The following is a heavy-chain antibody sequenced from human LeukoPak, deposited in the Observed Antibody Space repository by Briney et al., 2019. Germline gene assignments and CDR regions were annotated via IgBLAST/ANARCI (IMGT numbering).Heavy chain of an antibody. D-gene: IGHD2-2*01. CDR3: AVGRYCSSSSCPSTYYYYYMDV. J-gene: IGHJ6*03. CDR1: GSSFTNYW. V-gene: IGHV5-51*01. Sequence: GESLKISCQGSGSSFTNYWIGWVRQLPGKGLEWMGIIYPGDSDTRYSPSFQGQVTISADKSISTAYLQWSSLKASDTAMYYCAVGRYCSSSSCPSTYYYYYMDVWGKGTTVTVSS. CDR2: IYPGDSDT.